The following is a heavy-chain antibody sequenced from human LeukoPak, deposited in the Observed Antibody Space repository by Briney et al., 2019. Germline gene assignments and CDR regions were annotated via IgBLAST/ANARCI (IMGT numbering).Heavy chain of an antibody. CDR3: ARGPYSYDSSGAFDI. V-gene: IGHV4-61*02. J-gene: IGHJ3*02. D-gene: IGHD3-22*01. CDR2: ISSSGST. Sequence: SETLSLTCTVSGDSISSGDYYWSWIRQRAGKGLEWIRRISSSGSTNYNPSRRSRVTISVDTSKNQFSLKLRSVTAADTAVYSCARGPYSYDSSGAFDIWGQGTMVTVSS. CDR1: GDSISSGDYY.